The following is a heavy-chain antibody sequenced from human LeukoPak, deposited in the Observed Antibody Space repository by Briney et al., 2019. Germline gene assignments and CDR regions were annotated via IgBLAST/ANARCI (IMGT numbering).Heavy chain of an antibody. D-gene: IGHD2-2*01. V-gene: IGHV4-39*01. J-gene: IGHJ4*02. Sequence: SETLSLTCTVSGGSISNSTYYWGWIRQPPGKGLEWVGSIYYSGSTYYNPSLKSRVTISVDTSKNQFSLKLSSVTAADTAVYYCARRGYCSSTSCYAGGGFDYWGQGTLVTVSS. CDR2: IYYSGST. CDR1: GGSISNSTYY. CDR3: ARRGYCSSTSCYAGGGFDY.